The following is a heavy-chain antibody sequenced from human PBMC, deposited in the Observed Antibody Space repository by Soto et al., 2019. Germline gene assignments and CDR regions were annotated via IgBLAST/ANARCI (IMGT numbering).Heavy chain of an antibody. Sequence: PSETLSLTCTVSGGSIRSSSYYWGWIRQPPGKGLEWIGSIYYSGSTYYNPSLKSRVTISVDTSKNQFSLKLSSVTAADTAVYYCANGVAITMVRGVVKSFDYWGQGTLVTVSS. D-gene: IGHD3-10*01. CDR1: GGSIRSSSYY. CDR3: ANGVAITMVRGVVKSFDY. J-gene: IGHJ4*02. V-gene: IGHV4-39*01. CDR2: IYYSGST.